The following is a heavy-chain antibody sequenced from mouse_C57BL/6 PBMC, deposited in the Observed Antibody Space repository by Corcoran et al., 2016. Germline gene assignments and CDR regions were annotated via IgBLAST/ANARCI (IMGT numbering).Heavy chain of an antibody. D-gene: IGHD1-1*01. CDR1: GYTFTTYG. V-gene: IGHV9-3*01. J-gene: IGHJ4*01. CDR2: INTYSGVP. Sequence: QIQLVQSGPELKKPGETVKISCKASGYTFTTYGMSWVKQAPGKGLKWMGWINTYSGVPTYADDFKGRFAFSLETSASTAYLQINNLKNEDTATYFCARWGIYYYGSSYFYYAMDYWGQGTSVTVSS. CDR3: ARWGIYYYGSSYFYYAMDY.